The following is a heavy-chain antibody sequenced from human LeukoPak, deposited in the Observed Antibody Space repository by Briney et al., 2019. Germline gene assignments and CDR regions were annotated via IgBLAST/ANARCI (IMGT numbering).Heavy chain of an antibody. CDR2: ISWNSGSI. CDR1: GFTFDDYA. Sequence: GRSLRLSCAASGFTFDDYAMHWVRQAPGKGLEWVSGISWNSGSIGYADSVKGRFTISRDNAKNSLYLQMNSLRAEDTAVYYCARDRNSGSYVCDYWGQGTLVTVSS. D-gene: IGHD1-26*01. J-gene: IGHJ4*02. CDR3: ARDRNSGSYVCDY. V-gene: IGHV3-9*01.